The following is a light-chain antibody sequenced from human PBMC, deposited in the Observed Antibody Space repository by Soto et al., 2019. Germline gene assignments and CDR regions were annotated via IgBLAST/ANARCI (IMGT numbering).Light chain of an antibody. CDR1: RSVSSY. Sequence: EIVLTQSPASLSLSPGERATLSCRASRSVSSYLAWYQQKPGQAPRLLIYHASNRATGIPARFSGSGSGTDFTLTISSLEPEDFAVYYCQHRFNWPFTFGPGTKVDI. V-gene: IGKV3-11*01. J-gene: IGKJ3*01. CDR3: QHRFNWPFT. CDR2: HAS.